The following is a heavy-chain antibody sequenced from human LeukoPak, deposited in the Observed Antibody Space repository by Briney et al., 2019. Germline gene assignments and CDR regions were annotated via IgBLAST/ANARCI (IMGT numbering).Heavy chain of an antibody. D-gene: IGHD4-17*01. CDR3: ARDPHATVTTDPIDALDI. CDR1: GGTFSSYA. J-gene: IGHJ3*02. V-gene: IGHV1-69*06. CDR2: IIPIFGTA. Sequence: ASVKVSCKASGGTFSSYAISWVRQAPGQGLEWMGGIIPIFGTANYAQKFQCRVTITADKSTSTAYMELSSLRSEDTVVYYCARDPHATVTTDPIDALDIWGQGTMVTVSS.